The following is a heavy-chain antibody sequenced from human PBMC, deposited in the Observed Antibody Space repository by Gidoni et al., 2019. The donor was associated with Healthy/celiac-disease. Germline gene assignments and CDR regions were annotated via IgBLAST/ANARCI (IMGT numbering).Heavy chain of an antibody. V-gene: IGHV1-46*01. J-gene: IGHJ6*02. CDR1: GYTFTSYY. D-gene: IGHD6-19*01. Sequence: QVQLVQSGAEVKKPGASVKVSCKASGYTFTSYYMHWVRQSPGQGLEWMGIINPSGGSTSYAQKFQGRVTMTRDTSTSTVYMELSSLRSEDTAVYYCARDFHLTVAGYYYYYGMDVWGQGTTVTVSS. CDR3: ARDFHLTVAGYYYYYGMDV. CDR2: INPSGGST.